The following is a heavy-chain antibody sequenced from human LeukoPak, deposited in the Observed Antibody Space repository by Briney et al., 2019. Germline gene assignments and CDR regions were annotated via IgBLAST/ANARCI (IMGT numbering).Heavy chain of an antibody. CDR2: ISGSGGTT. CDR3: AKDGDSHGHLWDY. J-gene: IGHJ4*02. D-gene: IGHD5-18*01. CDR1: GFTFSSYS. Sequence: PGGSLRLSCAASGFTFSSYSMSWVRQAPGKGLEWVSAISGSGGTTYYADSVKGRFTISRDNSKNTLYLQMTSLRAEDTAVYYCAKDGDSHGHLWDYWGQGTLVTVSS. V-gene: IGHV3-23*01.